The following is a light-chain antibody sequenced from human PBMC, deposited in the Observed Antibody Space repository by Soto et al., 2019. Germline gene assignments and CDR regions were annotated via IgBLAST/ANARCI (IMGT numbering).Light chain of an antibody. CDR2: EVN. V-gene: IGLV2-8*01. J-gene: IGLJ2*01. Sequence: QSALTQPPSASGSPGQSVTISCTGTRSDVGGYNYVSWYQQHPGKAPKLMIYEVNKRPSGVPDRFSGSKSGNTASLTVSGLQAEDEAHYYCSSYVGSDIVVFGGGTKLTVL. CDR3: SSYVGSDIVV. CDR1: RSDVGGYNY.